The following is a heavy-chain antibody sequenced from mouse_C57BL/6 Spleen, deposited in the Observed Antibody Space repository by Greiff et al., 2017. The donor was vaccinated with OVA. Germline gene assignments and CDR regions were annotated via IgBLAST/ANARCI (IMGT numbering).Heavy chain of an antibody. Sequence: EVQLQQSGPELVKPGASVKMSCKASGYTFTDYNMPWVKQSHGKSLEWIGYINPNNGGTSYNQKFKGKATLTVNKSSSTAYMELRSRRSEDSAVYYCASLYDYGGAMDYWGQGTSVTVSS. V-gene: IGHV1-22*01. CDR1: GYTFTDYN. CDR3: ASLYDYGGAMDY. D-gene: IGHD2-4*01. CDR2: INPNNGGT. J-gene: IGHJ4*01.